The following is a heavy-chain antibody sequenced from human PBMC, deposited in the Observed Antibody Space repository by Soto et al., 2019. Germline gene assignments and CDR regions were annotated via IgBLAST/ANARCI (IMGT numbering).Heavy chain of an antibody. D-gene: IGHD1-1*01. CDR3: ARDWYNWNDFEIRPRTFDY. J-gene: IGHJ4*02. CDR2: ISSSSSYI. V-gene: IGHV3-21*01. Sequence: VGSLRLSCAASGFTFSSYSMNWVRQAPGKGLEWVSSISSSSSYIYYADSVKGRFTISRDNAKNSLYLQMNSLRAEDTAVYYCARDWYNWNDFEIRPRTFDYWGQGTLVTVS. CDR1: GFTFSSYS.